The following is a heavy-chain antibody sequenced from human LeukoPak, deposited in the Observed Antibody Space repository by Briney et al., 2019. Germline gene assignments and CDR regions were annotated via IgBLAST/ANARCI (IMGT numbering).Heavy chain of an antibody. CDR2: IYYSGST. CDR3: ARVYSEYGGYAIDS. Sequence: SETLSLTCTVSGGSISSYYWSWIRQPPGKGLEWIGYIYYSGSTSYNPSLKSRVTMSVDTSKNQFSLKLTSVTAADTAVYYCARVYSEYGGYAIDSWGQGTLVTVSS. V-gene: IGHV4-59*01. CDR1: GGSISSYY. J-gene: IGHJ4*02. D-gene: IGHD5-12*01.